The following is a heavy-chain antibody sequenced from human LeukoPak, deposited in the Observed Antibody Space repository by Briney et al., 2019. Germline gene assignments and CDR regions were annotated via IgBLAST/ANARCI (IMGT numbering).Heavy chain of an antibody. CDR1: GESFSDYY. Sequence: NTSETLSLTCAVYGESFSDYYWSWIRQSPGKGLEWIGEINHSGDTNYNSSLKSRVTISIDTSKNQFSLKLTSVTAADTAVYFCARTRGSSSYDAFDIWGRGTVVTVSS. CDR2: INHSGDT. J-gene: IGHJ3*02. CDR3: ARTRGSSSYDAFDI. V-gene: IGHV4-34*01. D-gene: IGHD6-13*01.